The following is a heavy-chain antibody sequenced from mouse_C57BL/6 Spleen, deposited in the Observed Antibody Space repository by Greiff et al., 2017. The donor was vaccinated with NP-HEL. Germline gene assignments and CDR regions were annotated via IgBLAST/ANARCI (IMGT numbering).Heavy chain of an antibody. J-gene: IGHJ2*01. D-gene: IGHD1-1*01. V-gene: IGHV1-54*01. Sequence: QVQLQQSGAELVRPGTSVKVSCKASGYAFTNYLIEWVKQRPGQGLEWIGVINPGSGGTNYNEKFKGKATLTADKSSSTAYMQLSSLTSEDSAVYFCARTPLTTVVVPFDYWGQGTTLTVSS. CDR3: ARTPLTTVVVPFDY. CDR1: GYAFTNYL. CDR2: INPGSGGT.